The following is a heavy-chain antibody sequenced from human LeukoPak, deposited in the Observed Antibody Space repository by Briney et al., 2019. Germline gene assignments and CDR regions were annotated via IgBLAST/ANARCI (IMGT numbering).Heavy chain of an antibody. Sequence: PSQTLSLTCTVSGGSISSGGYYWSWIRQHPGMGLEWIGYIYYSGSTYYNPSLKSRVTISVDTSKNQFSLKLSSVTAADTAVYYCARVDYGDYNYYFDYWGQGTLVTVSS. J-gene: IGHJ4*02. CDR2: IYYSGST. V-gene: IGHV4-31*03. CDR1: GGSISSGGYY. D-gene: IGHD4-17*01. CDR3: ARVDYGDYNYYFDY.